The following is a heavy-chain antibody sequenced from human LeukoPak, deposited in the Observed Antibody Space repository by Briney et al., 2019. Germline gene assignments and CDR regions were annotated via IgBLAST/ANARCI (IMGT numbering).Heavy chain of an antibody. D-gene: IGHD1-14*01. CDR1: GFTFSSYA. CDR3: ARGVEPLAANTLAY. Sequence: GGSLRLSCAASGFTFSSYAMSWVRQAPGKGLEWVSAISAAGGITYYADSVKGRFTISRDNSKNTLYLEMNSLSPDDTAVYYCARGVEPLAANTLAYWGQGTLVTVSS. J-gene: IGHJ4*02. CDR2: ISAAGGIT. V-gene: IGHV3-23*01.